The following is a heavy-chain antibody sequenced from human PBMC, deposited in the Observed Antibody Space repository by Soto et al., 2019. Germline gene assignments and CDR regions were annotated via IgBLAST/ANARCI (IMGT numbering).Heavy chain of an antibody. J-gene: IGHJ4*02. CDR3: AAPACAANLCSPSHQLDH. Sequence: QVQLVQSGAEVKKPESSVKVSCKTSGGTFVRHVISWVRQAPGQGPEWMGKINPLSGIPNYAQKFQDRVTFTADTDSSTAFMGVSRLRSDHQAVYFCAAPACAANLCSPSHQLDHRGQGTLVTVSS. D-gene: IGHD2-2*01. CDR1: GGTFVRHV. CDR2: INPLSGIP. V-gene: IGHV1-69*09.